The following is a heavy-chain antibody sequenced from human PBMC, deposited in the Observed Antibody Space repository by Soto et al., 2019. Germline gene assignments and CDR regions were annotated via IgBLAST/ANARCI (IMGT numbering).Heavy chain of an antibody. D-gene: IGHD3-3*01. Sequence: GESLKISCKGSGYSFTSYWIGWVRQMPGKGLEWMGIIYPGDSDTRYSPSFQGQVTISADKSISTAYLQWSSLKASDTAMYYCARLRNYDFWSGYYTAPVPYYFDYWGQGTLVTVSS. CDR1: GYSFTSYW. J-gene: IGHJ4*02. CDR2: IYPGDSDT. V-gene: IGHV5-51*01. CDR3: ARLRNYDFWSGYYTAPVPYYFDY.